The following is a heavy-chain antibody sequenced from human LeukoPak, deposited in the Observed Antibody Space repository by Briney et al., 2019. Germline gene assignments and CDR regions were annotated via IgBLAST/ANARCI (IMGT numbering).Heavy chain of an antibody. D-gene: IGHD3-3*01. J-gene: IGHJ3*02. V-gene: IGHV3-66*02. Sequence: QPGGSLRLSCATSGFTFNDYYMSWVRQAPGKGLEWVSVIYSGGSTYYADSVKGRFTISRDNSKNTLCLQMNSLRAEDTAVYYCAGCLNTIFGVVDAFDIWGQGTMVIVSS. CDR2: IYSGGST. CDR1: GFTFNDYY. CDR3: AGCLNTIFGVVDAFDI.